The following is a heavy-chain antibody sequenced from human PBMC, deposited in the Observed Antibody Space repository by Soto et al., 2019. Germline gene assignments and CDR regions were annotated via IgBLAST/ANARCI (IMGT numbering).Heavy chain of an antibody. CDR1: GGSISSYY. D-gene: IGHD3-3*01. Sequence: PSETLSLTCTVSGGSISSYYWSWIRQPPGKGLEWIGYIYYSGSTNYNPSLKSRVTISVDTSKNQFSLKLSSVTAADTAVYYCARESYDFWSGYYSPYYYYYCMDVWGKGTTVTVSS. V-gene: IGHV4-59*01. CDR3: ARESYDFWSGYYSPYYYYYCMDV. CDR2: IYYSGST. J-gene: IGHJ6*03.